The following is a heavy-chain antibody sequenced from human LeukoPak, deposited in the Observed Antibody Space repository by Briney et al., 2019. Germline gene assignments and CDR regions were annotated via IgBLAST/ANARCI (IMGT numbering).Heavy chain of an antibody. Sequence: GGSLRLSCTASGFTFSTYAMTWVRQAPGEGLEWVSGISASGANTFYTDSVKGRFTISRDNAKNSLYLQMNSLRAEDTALYYCAKEKASVIAALDYWGQGTLVTVSS. CDR3: AKEKASVIAALDY. CDR2: ISASGANT. D-gene: IGHD6-6*01. V-gene: IGHV3-23*01. CDR1: GFTFSTYA. J-gene: IGHJ4*02.